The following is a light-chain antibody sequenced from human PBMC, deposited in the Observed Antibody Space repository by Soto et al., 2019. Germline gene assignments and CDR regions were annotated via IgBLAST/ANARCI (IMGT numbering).Light chain of an antibody. CDR1: SSDVGSYNL. J-gene: IGLJ2*01. V-gene: IGLV2-23*02. CDR3: CSFAGTNPDVL. Sequence: QSALTQPASVSGSSGQSITISCTGTSSDVGSYNLVSWFQQHPGKAPRLMIYEVNKRPSGVSNRFSGSTSGYSASLTISGLQAEDEAEYYCCSFAGTNPDVLFGGGTKLTVL. CDR2: EVN.